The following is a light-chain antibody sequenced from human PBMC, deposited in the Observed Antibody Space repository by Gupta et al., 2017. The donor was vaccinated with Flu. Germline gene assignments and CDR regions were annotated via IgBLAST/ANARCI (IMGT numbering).Light chain of an antibody. J-gene: IGLJ3*02. CDR3: QVWDTSSGHSWV. Sequence: KTARITCEGNNIDSKSVHWYQQRPGQAPVLVVYDDSDRRSGIPERFFGSNSGNTATLTVSGVEAGDEADYYCQVWDTSSGHSWVFGGGTKLTVL. V-gene: IGLV3-21*03. CDR2: DDS. CDR1: NIDSKS.